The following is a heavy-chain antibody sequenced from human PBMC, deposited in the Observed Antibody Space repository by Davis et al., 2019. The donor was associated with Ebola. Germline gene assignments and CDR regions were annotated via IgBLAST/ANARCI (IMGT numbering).Heavy chain of an antibody. CDR2: MNPNSGNT. D-gene: IGHD2-15*01. J-gene: IGHJ4*02. CDR3: ARGVVAYSDLDY. Sequence: AASVKVSCKASGYTFTGYDINWVRQATGQGLVWMGWMNPNSGNTGYAQKFQGRVTMTRENSMSTAYMELSSLRSEDTAVYFCARGVVAYSDLDYWGQGTLVTVSS. V-gene: IGHV1-8*01. CDR1: GYTFTGYD.